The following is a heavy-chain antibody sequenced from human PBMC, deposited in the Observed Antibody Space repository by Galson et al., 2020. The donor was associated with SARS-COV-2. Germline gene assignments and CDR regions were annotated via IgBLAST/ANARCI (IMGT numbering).Heavy chain of an antibody. J-gene: IGHJ4*02. CDR3: ARQDYYDSSGYYLISYFDY. CDR1: GGSISSSSYY. Sequence: SETLSLTCTVSGGSISSSSYYWGWIRQPPGKGLEWIGSIYYSGSTYYNPSLKSRVTISVDTSKNQFSLKLSSVTAADTAVYYCARQDYYDSSGYYLISYFDYWGQGTLVTVSS. D-gene: IGHD3-22*01. V-gene: IGHV4-39*01. CDR2: IYYSGST.